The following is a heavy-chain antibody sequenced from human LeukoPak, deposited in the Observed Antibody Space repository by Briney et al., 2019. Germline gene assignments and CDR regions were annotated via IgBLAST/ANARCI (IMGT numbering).Heavy chain of an antibody. V-gene: IGHV3-23*01. CDR1: GFTFSNYA. J-gene: IGHJ4*02. Sequence: PGASLRLSCAASGFTFSNYAMSWVRQAPGKGLECVSAITGGGSGIYYADSMKSRFTISRDNSKNTLYLQINGLRAEDTAVYYCAKWGDYDVLTGYYVSDYWGQGTLVTVSS. CDR2: ITGGGSGI. D-gene: IGHD3-9*01. CDR3: AKWGDYDVLTGYYVSDY.